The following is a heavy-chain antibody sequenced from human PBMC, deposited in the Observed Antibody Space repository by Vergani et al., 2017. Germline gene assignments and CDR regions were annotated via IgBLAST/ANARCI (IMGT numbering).Heavy chain of an antibody. D-gene: IGHD5-12*01. Sequence: EVQLVESGGGLVKPGGSLRLSCAASGFSFPGYAMSWVRQAPGKGLEWVSSVSGSSATPYYADSVKGRFIISRDNSKNTLHLQMNSLRADDTAVYYYTKGSRGYTGYFFDYWGQGTLATVSS. CDR2: VSGSSATP. CDR3: TKGSRGYTGYFFDY. CDR1: GFSFPGYA. J-gene: IGHJ4*02. V-gene: IGHV3-23*04.